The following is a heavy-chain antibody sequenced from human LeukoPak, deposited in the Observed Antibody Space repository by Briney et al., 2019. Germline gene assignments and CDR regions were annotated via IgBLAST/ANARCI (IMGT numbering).Heavy chain of an antibody. CDR1: GGSFSGYY. CDR2: INHSGST. CDR3: ARRSAPCSSTSCYDYYYGMDV. J-gene: IGHJ6*02. D-gene: IGHD2-2*01. V-gene: IGHV4-34*01. Sequence: PSETLSLTCAVYGGSFSGYYWSWIRQPPGKGLEWIGEINHSGSTNYNPSLKSRVTISVDTSKNQFSLKLSSVTAADTAVYYCARRSAPCSSTSCYDYYYGMDVWGQGTTVTVSS.